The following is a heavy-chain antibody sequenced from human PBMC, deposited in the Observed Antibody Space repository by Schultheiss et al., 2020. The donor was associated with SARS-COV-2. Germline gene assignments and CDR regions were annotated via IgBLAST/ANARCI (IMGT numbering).Heavy chain of an antibody. D-gene: IGHD2-8*01. J-gene: IGHJ4*02. V-gene: IGHV3-33*08. CDR1: GFTFSNYG. Sequence: GGSLRLSCAASGFTFSNYGMQWVRQAPGKGLEWVAVIWSDGFTKYYADSLKGRFTVSRDNSKNTLYLQMNSLRAEDTALYYCSRDLDCSNGACYEESDYWGQGTLVTVSS. CDR2: IWSDGFTK. CDR3: SRDLDCSNGACYEESDY.